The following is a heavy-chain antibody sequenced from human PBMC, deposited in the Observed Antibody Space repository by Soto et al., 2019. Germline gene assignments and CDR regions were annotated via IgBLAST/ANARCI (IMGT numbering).Heavy chain of an antibody. V-gene: IGHV3-23*01. D-gene: IGHD4-17*01. CDR1: GFTFSSYA. J-gene: IGHJ5*02. CDR3: AKDSTVTTLVGHNWFDP. Sequence: PGGSLRLSCAASGFTFSSYAMSWVRQAPGKGLEWASAISGSGGSTYYADSAKGRFTISRDNSKNTLYLQMNSLRAEDTAVYYCAKDSTVTTLVGHNWFDPWGQGTLVTVSS. CDR2: ISGSGGST.